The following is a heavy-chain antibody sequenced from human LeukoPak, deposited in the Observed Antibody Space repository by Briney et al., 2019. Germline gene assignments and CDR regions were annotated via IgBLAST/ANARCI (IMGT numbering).Heavy chain of an antibody. CDR2: ISSYNDNT. CDR3: ARYCVGGSCYSRELNY. V-gene: IGHV1-18*04. CDR1: GYTFTSYY. J-gene: IGHJ4*02. D-gene: IGHD2-15*01. Sequence: ASVKVSCKASGYTFTSYYIHWVRQAPGQGLEWMGWISSYNDNTNYAQILQGRVTMTTDTSTSTAYMELRSLRPDDTAVYYCARYCVGGSCYSRELNYWGQGTLVTVSS.